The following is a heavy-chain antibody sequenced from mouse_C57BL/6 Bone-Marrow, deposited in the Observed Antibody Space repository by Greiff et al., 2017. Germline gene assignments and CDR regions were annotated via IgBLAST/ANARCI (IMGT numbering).Heavy chain of an antibody. CDR1: GYAFTNYL. CDR2: INPGSGGT. CDR3: ARSKNGDAWFAY. J-gene: IGHJ3*01. D-gene: IGHD4-1*01. Sequence: VQLQQSGAELVRPGTSVKVSCKASGYAFTNYLIEWVKQRPGQGLEWIGVINPGSGGTNYNEKFKGKATLTVDKSSSTAYMQLSSLTSEDSAVYFCARSKNGDAWFAYWGRGTLVTVSA. V-gene: IGHV1-54*01.